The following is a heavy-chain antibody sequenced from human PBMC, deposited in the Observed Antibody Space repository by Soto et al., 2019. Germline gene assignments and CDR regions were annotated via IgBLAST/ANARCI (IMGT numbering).Heavy chain of an antibody. CDR1: GGTFNFYS. D-gene: IGHD3-10*01. CDR2: VIPMVGMS. V-gene: IGHV1-69*02. CDR3: ATNYGSGSAHFDY. J-gene: IGHJ4*02. Sequence: QVQLVQSGAEVKKPGSSVKVSCTASGGTFNFYSISWVRQAPGQGLEWVGRVIPMVGMSEYAQKFQGRVTITADKSTGTAYMKLRSLRSEDTAVYYCATNYGSGSAHFDYWGQGTLVTVSS.